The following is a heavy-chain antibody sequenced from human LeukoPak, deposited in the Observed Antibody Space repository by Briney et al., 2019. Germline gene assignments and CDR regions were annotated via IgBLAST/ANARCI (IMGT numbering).Heavy chain of an antibody. J-gene: IGHJ5*02. Sequence: LTGGSIRISCAASGLTISTSDMHWVSQHTGKGLECVSDIGTVGDTYYLCSVKGRFTISRENADNSLYLHMSSLRAGDTAVYYCVRGASNGFDPWGQGTLVTDSA. CDR3: VRGASNGFDP. CDR1: GLTISTSD. V-gene: IGHV3-13*01. CDR2: IGTVGDT.